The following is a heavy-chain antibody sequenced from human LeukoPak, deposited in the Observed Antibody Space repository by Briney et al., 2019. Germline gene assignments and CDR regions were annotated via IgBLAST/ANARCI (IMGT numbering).Heavy chain of an antibody. CDR2: ANTRGST. D-gene: IGHD2-2*02. CDR1: GASITGNYY. J-gene: IGHJ6*03. CDR3: VREPRDCSSSICFTRTPPYYYYYMDV. V-gene: IGHV4-4*07. Sequence: SETLSLTCTVSGASITGNYYWSWIRQPAGKGLEWIGRANTRGSTNYNPSLKSRVTMSADASENQISLKLASVTAADTAVYYCVREPRDCSSSICFTRTPPYYYYYMDVWGKGTTVTVSS.